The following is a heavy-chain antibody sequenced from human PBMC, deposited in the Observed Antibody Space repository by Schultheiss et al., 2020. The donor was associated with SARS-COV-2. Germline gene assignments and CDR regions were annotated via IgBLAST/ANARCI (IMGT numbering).Heavy chain of an antibody. D-gene: IGHD5-12*01. V-gene: IGHV3-74*01. CDR1: GFTFSSYW. Sequence: GGSLRLSCAASGFTFSSYWMHWVRQAPGKGLVWVSRINSDGSSTSYADSVKGRFTISRDNAKNSLYLQMNSLRSEDTAVYYCARDLRVATIDYYYYMDVWGKGTTVTVSS. J-gene: IGHJ6*03. CDR3: ARDLRVATIDYYYYMDV. CDR2: INSDGSST.